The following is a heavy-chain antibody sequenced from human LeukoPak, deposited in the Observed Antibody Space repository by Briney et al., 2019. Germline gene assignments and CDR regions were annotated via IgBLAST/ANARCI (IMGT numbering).Heavy chain of an antibody. Sequence: ASVKVSXKASGYTFTSYGISWVRQAPGQGLEWMGWISAYNDNTNYAQKLQGRVTMTTDTSTSTAYMELRSLRSDDTAVYYCARAPGAIVVVPAAILDYWGQGTLVTVSS. CDR1: GYTFTSYG. J-gene: IGHJ4*02. D-gene: IGHD2-2*01. V-gene: IGHV1-18*01. CDR3: ARAPGAIVVVPAAILDY. CDR2: ISAYNDNT.